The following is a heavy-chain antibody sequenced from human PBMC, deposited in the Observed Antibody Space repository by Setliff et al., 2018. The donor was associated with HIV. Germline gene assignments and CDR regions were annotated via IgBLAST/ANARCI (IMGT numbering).Heavy chain of an antibody. CDR2: IYHRGNT. V-gene: IGHV4-34*09. CDR3: ARVALAGMSARPFYFDY. Sequence: LSLTCAVNGESLSGYSWTWIRQPPGKGLEWIGFIYHRGNTHYNSSLKSRLTISVDTSKNQFSLKLNSVTAADTAVYFCARVALAGMSARPFYFDYWGQGALVTVSS. D-gene: IGHD6-6*01. J-gene: IGHJ4*02. CDR1: GESLSGYS.